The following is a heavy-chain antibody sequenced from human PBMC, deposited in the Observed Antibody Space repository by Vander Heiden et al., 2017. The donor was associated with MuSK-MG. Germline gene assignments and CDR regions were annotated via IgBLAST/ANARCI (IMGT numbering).Heavy chain of an antibody. CDR3: ARAPPSSSHFDY. Sequence: QVQLQESGPGLVKPSQTLSLTCSVSGGAISSGDYYWIWIRQPPGKGMEWIGYIYYSGSTYYNPSLKSRVTISVDTSKKQFSLKLSSVTAADTAVYYCARAPPSSSHFDYWGQGTMVTVSS. CDR2: IYYSGST. V-gene: IGHV4-30-4*08. CDR1: GGAISSGDYY. J-gene: IGHJ4*02.